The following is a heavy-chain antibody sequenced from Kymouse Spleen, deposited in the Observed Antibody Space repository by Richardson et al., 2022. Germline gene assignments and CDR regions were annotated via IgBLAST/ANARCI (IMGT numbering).Heavy chain of an antibody. J-gene: IGHJ4*02. CDR3: ARAEAAAGRAFDY. D-gene: IGHD6-13*01. V-gene: IGHV4-61*01. Sequence: QVQLQESGPGLVKPSETLSLTCTVSGGSVSSGSYYWSWIRQPPGKGLEWIGYIYYSGSTNYNPSLKSRVTISVDTSKNQFSLKLSSVTAADTAVYYCARAEAAAGRAFDYWGQGTLVTVSS. CDR1: GGSVSSGSYY. CDR2: IYYSGST.